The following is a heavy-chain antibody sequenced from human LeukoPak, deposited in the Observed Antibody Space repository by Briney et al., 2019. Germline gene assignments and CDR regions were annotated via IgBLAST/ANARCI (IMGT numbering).Heavy chain of an antibody. J-gene: IGHJ4*02. CDR1: GGSFSGYY. Sequence: SETLSLTCAVYGGSFSGYYWSWIRQPPGKWLEWIGEINHSGTTNYNPSPKSRVTIPVDTSKNQFSLKLSSVTAADTAVYYRARGVAARAYGYWGQGTLVTVSS. V-gene: IGHV4-34*01. CDR2: INHSGTT. CDR3: ARGVAARAYGY. D-gene: IGHD6-6*01.